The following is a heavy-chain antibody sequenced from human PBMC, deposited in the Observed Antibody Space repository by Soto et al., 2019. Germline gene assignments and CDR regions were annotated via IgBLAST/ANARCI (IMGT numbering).Heavy chain of an antibody. J-gene: IGHJ5*02. CDR3: ARETYSSSWFNWFDP. CDR1: GFTFSSYS. D-gene: IGHD6-13*01. V-gene: IGHV3-21*01. CDR2: ISSSSSYI. Sequence: PGGSLRLSCAASGFTFSSYSMNWVRQAPGKGLEWVSSISSSSSYIYYADSAKGRFTISRDNAKNSLYLQMNSLRAEDTAVYYCARETYSSSWFNWFDPWGQGTLVTVSS.